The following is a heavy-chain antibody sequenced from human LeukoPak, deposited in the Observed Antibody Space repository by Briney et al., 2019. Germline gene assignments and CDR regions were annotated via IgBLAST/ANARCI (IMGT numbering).Heavy chain of an antibody. V-gene: IGHV1-69*04. CDR2: IIPILGIA. J-gene: IGHJ4*02. Sequence: ASVKVSCKASGGTFSSYAISWVRQAPGQGLEWMGRIIPILGIANYAQKFQGRVTITADTSTSTAYMELSSLRSEDTAVYYCASRGVGYCSSTSCYLDNWGQGTLVTVSS. D-gene: IGHD2-2*01. CDR3: ASRGVGYCSSTSCYLDN. CDR1: GGTFSSYA.